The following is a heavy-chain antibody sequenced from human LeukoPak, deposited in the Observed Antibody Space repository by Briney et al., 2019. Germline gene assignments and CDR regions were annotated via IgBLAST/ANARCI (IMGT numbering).Heavy chain of an antibody. CDR3: ARGGSDDWKRFDS. J-gene: IGHJ4*02. D-gene: IGHD1-1*01. V-gene: IGHV3-53*01. CDR1: GFTVTRNF. Sequence: GGSLRLSCAASGFTVTRNFMSWVRQAPGKGLGWVSVIYSDGNTYYADSVKGRFTVSRDTSKNTMSLQMNSLRGEDTAVYYCARGGSDDWKRFDSWGQGTLVTVSP. CDR2: IYSDGNT.